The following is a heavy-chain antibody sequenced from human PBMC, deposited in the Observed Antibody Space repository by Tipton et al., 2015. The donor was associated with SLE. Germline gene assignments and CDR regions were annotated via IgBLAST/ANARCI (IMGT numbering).Heavy chain of an antibody. J-gene: IGHJ4*02. CDR2: INHSGRT. Sequence: TLSLTCAVYGGSFSGYYWSWIRQPPGKGVVWIGEINHSGRTHYNPSLKSRVTISVHTSKNQLSLTLSAVTAADTDVYYCARGGTLLGSVVVVAARVDAFDYWGQGTLVTVS. D-gene: IGHD2-15*01. V-gene: IGHV4-34*01. CDR3: ARGGTLLGSVVVVAARVDAFDY. CDR1: GGSFSGYY.